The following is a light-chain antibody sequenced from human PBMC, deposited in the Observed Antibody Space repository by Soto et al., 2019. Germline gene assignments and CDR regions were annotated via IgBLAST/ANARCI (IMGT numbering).Light chain of an antibody. CDR3: QQYGFSLRT. CDR2: GAS. J-gene: IGKJ1*01. Sequence: EIVMTQSPGTLSLSPGETATLSCRASQSVSSNYVAWFHQKPGQAPRLLIYGASSRATGVPDRFSASGSGTDFTLTISRLEPEDFAVYYCQQYGFSLRTFGQGTKVDIK. V-gene: IGKV3-20*01. CDR1: QSVSSNY.